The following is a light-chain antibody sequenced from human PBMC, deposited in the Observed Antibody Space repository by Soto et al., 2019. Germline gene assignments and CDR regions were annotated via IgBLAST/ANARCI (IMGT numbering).Light chain of an antibody. CDR2: GAS. V-gene: IGKV3-20*01. CDR3: QQYGSSPLT. J-gene: IGKJ4*01. Sequence: EIVLTQSPGTLSLSPGERATLSCRASQRVSSSFLAWYQQKPGQAPRLLIYGASSRATGIPDRFSGSGSGTDFTLTISRLEPEDVAVSYCQQYGSSPLTFGGGTKVEIK. CDR1: QRVSSSF.